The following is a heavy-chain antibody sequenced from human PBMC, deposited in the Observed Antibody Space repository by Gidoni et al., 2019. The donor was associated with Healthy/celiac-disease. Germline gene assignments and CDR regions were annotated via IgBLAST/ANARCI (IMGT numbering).Heavy chain of an antibody. CDR2: ISGNRGSI. CDR1: GFTFDAYA. CDR3: AKTFESMVRGVIDY. Sequence: EVPLVESGGGLVQPARSMRLYCAASGFTFDAYAMPWVRQAQGKGLEWVSGISGNRGSIGYADSVKGRFTISRDNAKNSLDLQMNSLRAEDTALYYCAKTFESMVRGVIDYWGQGTLVTVSS. D-gene: IGHD3-10*01. J-gene: IGHJ4*02. V-gene: IGHV3-9*01.